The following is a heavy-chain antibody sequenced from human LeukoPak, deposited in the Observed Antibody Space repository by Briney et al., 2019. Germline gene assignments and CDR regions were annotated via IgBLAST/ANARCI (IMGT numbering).Heavy chain of an antibody. Sequence: GESLRLSCAASGFTFSNYAMGWVRQAPGKGLEWVSAISGSGGSTYYADSVKGRFTISRDNSKNTLYLQMNSLRAEDTAVYYCAKDRVGSSSWYPYYFDYWGQGTLVTVSS. V-gene: IGHV3-23*01. D-gene: IGHD6-13*01. CDR3: AKDRVGSSSWYPYYFDY. CDR2: ISGSGGST. CDR1: GFTFSNYA. J-gene: IGHJ4*02.